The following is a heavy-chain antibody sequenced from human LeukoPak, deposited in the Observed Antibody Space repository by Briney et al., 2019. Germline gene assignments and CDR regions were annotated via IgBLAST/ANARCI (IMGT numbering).Heavy chain of an antibody. CDR1: GFTFSSYA. J-gene: IGHJ4*02. Sequence: PGGSLRLSCAASGFTFSSYAMSLVRQAPGKGLEWVSAISGSGGSTYYADSVKGRFTISRDNSKNTLYLQMNSLRAEDTAVYYCAKDLVRGRYYYDNSGYYPGDYWGQGTLVTVSS. CDR3: AKDLVRGRYYYDNSGYYPGDY. D-gene: IGHD3-22*01. CDR2: ISGSGGST. V-gene: IGHV3-23*01.